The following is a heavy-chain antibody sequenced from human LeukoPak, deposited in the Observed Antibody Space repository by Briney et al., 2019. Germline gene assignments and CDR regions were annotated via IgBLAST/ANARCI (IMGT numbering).Heavy chain of an antibody. J-gene: IGHJ4*02. V-gene: IGHV3-23*01. CDR3: AKVYVEDGYKRAGFDY. CDR1: GFTFSSYA. D-gene: IGHD5-24*01. Sequence: PGGSLRLSCAASGFTFSSYAMSWVRQAPGKGLEWVSAISGSGGSTYYADSVKGRFTISRDNSKSTLYLQMNSLRAEDTAVYYCAKVYVEDGYKRAGFDYWGQGTLVTVSS. CDR2: ISGSGGST.